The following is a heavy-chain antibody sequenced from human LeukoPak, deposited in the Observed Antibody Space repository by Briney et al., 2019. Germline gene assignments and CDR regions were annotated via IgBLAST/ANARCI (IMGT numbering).Heavy chain of an antibody. CDR2: IKRKAYGGTT. J-gene: IGHJ4*02. CDR1: GFNFGDYI. V-gene: IGHV3-49*03. CDR3: TRPARISMIVGDLGYFHY. D-gene: IGHD3-22*01. Sequence: GGSLRLSCTASGFNFGDYIMSWFRQAPGKGLEGVGFIKRKAYGGTTEYAASVKGKFTISRDDSKSIAYLQMNSLKSEDTAMYYCTRPARISMIVGDLGYFHYWGQGTLVTVSS.